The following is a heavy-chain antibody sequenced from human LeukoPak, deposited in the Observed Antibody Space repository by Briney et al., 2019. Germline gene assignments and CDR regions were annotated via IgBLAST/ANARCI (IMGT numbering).Heavy chain of an antibody. J-gene: IGHJ3*02. CDR3: ARDGSGGYRNRGVFDI. D-gene: IGHD5-18*01. Sequence: GGSLRLSCAASGFTVSSNYINWVRQAPGKGLEWVSVIYSGGGTYYADSVKGRFSISSDNSKNTLYLQMNNLRAEDTAVYYCARDGSGGYRNRGVFDIWGRGTMVTVSS. V-gene: IGHV3-53*01. CDR1: GFTVSSNY. CDR2: IYSGGGT.